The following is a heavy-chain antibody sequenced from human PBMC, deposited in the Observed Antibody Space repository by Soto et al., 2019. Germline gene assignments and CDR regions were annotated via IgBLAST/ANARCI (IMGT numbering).Heavy chain of an antibody. D-gene: IGHD4-17*01. CDR1: GGSISSGGYS. Sequence: PSETLSLTCAVSGGSISSGGYSCNWIRQPPGKGMEWIGYIYHSGSTYYNPSLKSRVTISVDRSKNQFYLKLSSVTAADTAVYYCAIGVTTVTTFDYWGQGTLVTVSS. V-gene: IGHV4-30-2*01. CDR2: IYHSGST. CDR3: AIGVTTVTTFDY. J-gene: IGHJ4*02.